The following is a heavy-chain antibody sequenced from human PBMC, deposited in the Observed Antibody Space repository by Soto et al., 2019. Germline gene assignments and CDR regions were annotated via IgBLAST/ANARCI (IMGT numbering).Heavy chain of an antibody. Sequence: PGGSLRLSCAASGFTFSSYSMNWVRQAPGKGLEWVSYISSSSSTIYYADSVKGRFTISRDNAKNSLYLQMNSLRDEDTAVYYCARDQESSGWDQYYYYYYGMDVWGQGTTVTVSS. CDR1: GFTFSSYS. CDR3: ARDQESSGWDQYYYYYYGMDV. D-gene: IGHD6-19*01. CDR2: ISSSSSTI. J-gene: IGHJ6*02. V-gene: IGHV3-48*02.